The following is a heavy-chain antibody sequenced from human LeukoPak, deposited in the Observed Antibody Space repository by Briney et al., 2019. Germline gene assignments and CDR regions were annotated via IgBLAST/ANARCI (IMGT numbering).Heavy chain of an antibody. CDR3: TAVDYDY. J-gene: IGHJ4*01. V-gene: IGHV3-15*01. CDR1: VFTLSNAW. D-gene: IGHD4-23*01. CDR2: IKGNTDGGTT. Sequence: PGGSLRLSCAASVFTLSNAWVTWVRQVPGKGLEWVGRIKGNTDGGTTDYAAPVKGRFTISRDNSENKVYLQMNSLKTEDTAVYYCTAVDYDYWGQGSLVTVSS.